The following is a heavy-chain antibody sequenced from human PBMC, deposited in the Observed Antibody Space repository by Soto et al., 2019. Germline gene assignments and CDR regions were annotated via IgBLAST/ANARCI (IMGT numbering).Heavy chain of an antibody. CDR2: VHYSGST. CDR3: ARGVYYYATRSYFSFDS. V-gene: IGHV4-59*01. Sequence: SETLSLTCNLSGGSFHNFYWLWIRQPPGKGLEWVGHVHYSGSTNYSPSLNSRATISLDTSKSQLSLKLRSVTAADTAMYFCARGVYYYATRSYFSFDSWGQGIPVTVSS. D-gene: IGHD3-16*01. CDR1: GGSFHNFY. J-gene: IGHJ4*02.